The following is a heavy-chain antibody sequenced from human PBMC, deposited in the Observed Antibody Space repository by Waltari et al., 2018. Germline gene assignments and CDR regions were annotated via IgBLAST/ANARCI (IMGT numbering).Heavy chain of an antibody. D-gene: IGHD2-8*01. V-gene: IGHV4-39*01. Sequence: QLQLQESGPGLVQPSATLSLTCPVSGGSISSSSSSWGWIRQPPGKGLEWIGSISYSGSTYYTPYLKSRVTISVDTSKNQFSLKLSSVTAADTAVYYCARHPAMTIMLWYFDLWGRGTLVTVSS. J-gene: IGHJ2*01. CDR1: GGSISSSSSS. CDR3: ARHPAMTIMLWYFDL. CDR2: ISYSGST.